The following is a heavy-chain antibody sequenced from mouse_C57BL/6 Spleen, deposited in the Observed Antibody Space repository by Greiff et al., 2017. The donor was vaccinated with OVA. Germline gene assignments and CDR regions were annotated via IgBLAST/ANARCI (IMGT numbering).Heavy chain of an antibody. D-gene: IGHD4-1*01. V-gene: IGHV5-4*01. CDR1: GFTFSSYA. J-gene: IGHJ4*01. CDR3: ARDRGWDDYAMDY. Sequence: EVHLVESGGGLVKPGGSLKLSCAASGFTFSSYAMSWVRQTPEKRLEWVATISDGGSYTYYPDNVKGRFTISRDNAKNNLYLQMSHLKSEDTAMYYCARDRGWDDYAMDYWGQGTSVTVSS. CDR2: ISDGGSYT.